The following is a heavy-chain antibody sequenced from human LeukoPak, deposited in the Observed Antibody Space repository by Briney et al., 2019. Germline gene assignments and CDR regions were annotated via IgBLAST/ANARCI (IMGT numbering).Heavy chain of an antibody. J-gene: IGHJ4*02. D-gene: IGHD2-2*01. CDR3: AKDLGEYQLLQNFDY. CDR2: IRYDGSNK. Sequence: GGSLGLSCAASGFTFSSYGMHWVRQAPGKGLEWVAFIRYDGSNKYYADSVKGRFTISRDNSKNTLYLQMNSLRAEDTAVYYCAKDLGEYQLLQNFDYWGQGTLVTVSS. CDR1: GFTFSSYG. V-gene: IGHV3-30*02.